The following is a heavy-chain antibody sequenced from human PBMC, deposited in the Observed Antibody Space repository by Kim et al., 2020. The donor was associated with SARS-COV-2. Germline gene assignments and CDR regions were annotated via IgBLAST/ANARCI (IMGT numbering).Heavy chain of an antibody. D-gene: IGHD3-22*01. CDR2: IYSGGST. J-gene: IGHJ4*02. V-gene: IGHV3-53*04. CDR1: GFTVSSNY. Sequence: GGSLRLSCAASGFTVSSNYMSWVRQAPGKGLEWVSLIYSGGSTYYADSVKGRFTISRHNSKNTLYLQMNSLRAEDTAEYYCARESYYDSSLGYWGQGTLVTVSS. CDR3: ARESYYDSSLGY.